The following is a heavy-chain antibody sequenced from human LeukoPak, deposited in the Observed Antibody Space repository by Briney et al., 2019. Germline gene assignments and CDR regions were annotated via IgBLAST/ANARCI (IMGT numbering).Heavy chain of an antibody. V-gene: IGHV4-34*01. J-gene: IGHJ4*02. Sequence: SETLSLTCAVYGGSFSGYYWSWIRQPPGKGLEWIGEINHSGSTNYNPSLKSRVTISVDTSKNQFSLKLSSVTAADTAVYYCAITNSGIAAAGEFDYWGQGTLVTVSP. D-gene: IGHD6-13*01. CDR2: INHSGST. CDR1: GGSFSGYY. CDR3: AITNSGIAAAGEFDY.